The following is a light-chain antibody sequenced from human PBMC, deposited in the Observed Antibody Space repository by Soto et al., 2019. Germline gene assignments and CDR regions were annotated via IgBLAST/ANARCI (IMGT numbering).Light chain of an antibody. CDR3: SSDAGTNIV. Sequence: QSVLTQPPSASGSPGQSVTISCTGTSSDVGGYNYVSWYQQHPGKAPKLMIYDVSSRPSGVPDRFSGSKSGNTASLTVSGLQAEDEADYYCSSDAGTNIVFGTGTKVTVL. V-gene: IGLV2-8*01. CDR1: SSDVGGYNY. CDR2: DVS. J-gene: IGLJ1*01.